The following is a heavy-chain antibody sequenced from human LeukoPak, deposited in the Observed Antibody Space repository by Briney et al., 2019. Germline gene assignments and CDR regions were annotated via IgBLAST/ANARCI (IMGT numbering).Heavy chain of an antibody. CDR2: IYYSGST. CDR1: GGSISSGGYY. V-gene: IGHV4-31*03. Sequence: SQTLSLTCTVSGGSISSGGYYWSWIRQHPGKGLEWIGYIYYSGSTCYNPSLKSRVTISVDTSKNQFSLKLSSVTAADTAVYYCARDQYCSSTSCPSYYYYGMDVWGKGTTVTVSS. D-gene: IGHD2-2*01. CDR3: ARDQYCSSTSCPSYYYYGMDV. J-gene: IGHJ6*04.